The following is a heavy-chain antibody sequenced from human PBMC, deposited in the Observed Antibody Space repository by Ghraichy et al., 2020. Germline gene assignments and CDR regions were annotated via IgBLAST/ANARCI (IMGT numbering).Heavy chain of an antibody. CDR3: ARGRRGTKPATATSPFDY. CDR1: GGSISSYY. J-gene: IGHJ4*02. D-gene: IGHD2-15*01. Sequence: SETLSLTCTVSGGSISSYYWSWIRQPPGKGLEWIGYIYYSGSTNYNPSLKSQVTISVDTSKNQFSLKLSSVTAADTAVYYCARGRRGTKPATATSPFDYWGQGNLVTVSS. V-gene: IGHV4-59*01. CDR2: IYYSGST.